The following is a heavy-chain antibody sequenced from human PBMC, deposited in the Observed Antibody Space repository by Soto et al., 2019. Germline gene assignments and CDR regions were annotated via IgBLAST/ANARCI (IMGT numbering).Heavy chain of an antibody. Sequence: GGSLRLSCAASGFIFSSYAMHWVRQAPGKGLEYVSAISSNGGSTYYANSVKGRFTISRDNSKNTLYLQMGSLRAEDMAVYYCARSRSHYDSSGYYHYYYGMDVWGQGTTVTVSS. J-gene: IGHJ6*02. V-gene: IGHV3-64*01. CDR2: ISSNGGST. CDR1: GFIFSSYA. D-gene: IGHD3-22*01. CDR3: ARSRSHYDSSGYYHYYYGMDV.